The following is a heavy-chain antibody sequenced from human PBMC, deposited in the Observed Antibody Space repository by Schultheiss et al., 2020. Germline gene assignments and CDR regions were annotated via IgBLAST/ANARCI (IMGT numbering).Heavy chain of an antibody. CDR3: ARDRFLEWLFPHVNWFDP. CDR1: GFTFSDYY. CDR2: ISSSSSYT. D-gene: IGHD3-3*01. J-gene: IGHJ5*02. V-gene: IGHV3-11*06. Sequence: GGSLRLSCAASGFTFSDYYMSWIRQAPGKGLEWVSYISSSSSYTNYADSVKGRFTISRDNAKNLLYLQMNSLRAEDTAVYYCARDRFLEWLFPHVNWFDPWGQGTLVTVSS.